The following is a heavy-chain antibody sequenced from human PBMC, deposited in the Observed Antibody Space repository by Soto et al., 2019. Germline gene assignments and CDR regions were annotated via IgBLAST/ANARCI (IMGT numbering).Heavy chain of an antibody. Sequence: QVQLQESGPGLVKPSETLSLTCTVSGGSISSYYWSWIRPPPGKGLEWIGYIYYSGSTNYNPSLKSRVTISVDTSKNQFSLKLSSVTAADTAVYYCARDLGYCSGGSCDYYYYGMDVWGQGTTVTVSS. J-gene: IGHJ6*02. V-gene: IGHV4-59*01. CDR3: ARDLGYCSGGSCDYYYYGMDV. CDR1: GGSISSYY. D-gene: IGHD2-15*01. CDR2: IYYSGST.